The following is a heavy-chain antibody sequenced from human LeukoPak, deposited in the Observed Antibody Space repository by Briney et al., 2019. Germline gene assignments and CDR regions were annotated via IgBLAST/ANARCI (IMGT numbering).Heavy chain of an antibody. Sequence: SETLSLTCAVYGGSFSGYYWSWIRQPPGKGLEWIGEINHSGSTNYNPSLKSRVTISVDTSKNQFSLKLSSVTAADTAVYYCAGGQRDHYDSSGYYYIPLAFDIWGQGTMVTVSS. CDR1: GGSFSGYY. CDR2: INHSGST. J-gene: IGHJ3*02. D-gene: IGHD3-22*01. CDR3: AGGQRDHYDSSGYYYIPLAFDI. V-gene: IGHV4-34*01.